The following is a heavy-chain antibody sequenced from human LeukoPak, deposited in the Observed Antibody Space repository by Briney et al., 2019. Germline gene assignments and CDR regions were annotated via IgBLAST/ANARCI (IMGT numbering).Heavy chain of an antibody. CDR2: IYHSGST. CDR1: GYSISSGYY. V-gene: IGHV4-38-2*02. J-gene: IGHJ1*01. Sequence: SETLSLTCTVSGYSISSGYYWGWIRQPLGKGLEWIGSIYHSGSTYYNPSLKSRVTISVDTSKNQFSLKLSSATAADTAVYYCAREGRYSSGWYGVVQHWGQGTLVTVSS. D-gene: IGHD6-19*01. CDR3: AREGRYSSGWYGVVQH.